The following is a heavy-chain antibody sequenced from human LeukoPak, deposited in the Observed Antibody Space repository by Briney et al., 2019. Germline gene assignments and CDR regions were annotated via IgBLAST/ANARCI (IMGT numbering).Heavy chain of an antibody. D-gene: IGHD1-20*01. V-gene: IGHV3-23*01. CDR2: ISGSGGST. J-gene: IGHJ4*02. Sequence: GGSLRLSCAASGFTFSSYAMSWVRQAPGKGLEWVSAISGSGGSTYYADSVKGRFTISRDNSKNTLCLQMNGLRAEDTAVYYCAKILTGTHVDYWGQGTLVTVSS. CDR1: GFTFSSYA. CDR3: AKILTGTHVDY.